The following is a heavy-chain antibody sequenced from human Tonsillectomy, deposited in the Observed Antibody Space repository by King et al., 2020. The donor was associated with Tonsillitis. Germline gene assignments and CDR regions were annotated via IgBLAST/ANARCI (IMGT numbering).Heavy chain of an antibody. J-gene: IGHJ4*02. CDR1: GFTFSDYY. CDR3: ARANYVWGSYRPDPDY. CDR2: ISSSSSYT. Sequence: QLVQSGGGLVKPGGSLRLSCAASGFTFSDYYMSWIRQAPGEGLEWVSYISSSSSYTNYADSVKGRFTISRDNAKNSLYLQMNSLRAEGTAVYYCARANYVWGSYRPDPDYWGQGTLVTVSS. D-gene: IGHD3-16*02. V-gene: IGHV3-11*06.